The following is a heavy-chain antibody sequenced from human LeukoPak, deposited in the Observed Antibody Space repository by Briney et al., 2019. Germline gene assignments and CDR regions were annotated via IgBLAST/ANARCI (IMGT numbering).Heavy chain of an antibody. CDR1: GFTFSSYG. CDR3: ATRDIVVVLDAFDI. D-gene: IGHD2-2*01. Sequence: PGGSLRLSCAASGFTFSSYGMHWVRQAPGKGLEWVAVISYDGSNKYYADSVKGRFTISRDNSKNTLYLQMNSLRAEDTAVYYCATRDIVVVLDAFDIWGQGTMVTVSS. J-gene: IGHJ3*02. CDR2: ISYDGSNK. V-gene: IGHV3-30*03.